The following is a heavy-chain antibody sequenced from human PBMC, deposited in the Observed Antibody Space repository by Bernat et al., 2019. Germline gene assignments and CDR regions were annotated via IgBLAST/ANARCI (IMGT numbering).Heavy chain of an antibody. J-gene: IGHJ2*01. Sequence: QLQLQESGPGLVKPSETLSLTCTVSAGSISSHNYFWGWIRQPPGKGLEWIGEINHSGSTNYNPSLKSRVTISVDTSKNQFSLKLSSVTAADTAVYYCARKATWYFDLWGRGTLVTVSS. CDR2: INHSGST. CDR1: AGSISSHNYF. CDR3: ARKATWYFDL. V-gene: IGHV4-39*07.